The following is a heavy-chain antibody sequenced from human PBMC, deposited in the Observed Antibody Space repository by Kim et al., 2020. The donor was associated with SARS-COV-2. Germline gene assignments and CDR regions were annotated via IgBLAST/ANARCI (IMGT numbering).Heavy chain of an antibody. CDR1: GFTFSSYA. CDR3: AKDLGITIFGVVRLAVRAMAV. D-gene: IGHD3-3*01. V-gene: IGHV3-23*01. J-gene: IGHJ6*03. Sequence: GGSLRLSCAASGFTFSSYAMSWVRQAPGKGLEWVSAISGSGGSTYYADSVKGRFTISRDNSKNTLYLQMNSLRAEDTAVYYCAKDLGITIFGVVRLAVRAMAVWGKGTTVTVSS. CDR2: ISGSGGST.